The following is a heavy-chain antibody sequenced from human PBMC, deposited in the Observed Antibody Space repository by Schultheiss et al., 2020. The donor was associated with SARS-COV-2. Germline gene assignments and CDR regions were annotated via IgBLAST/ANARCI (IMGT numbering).Heavy chain of an antibody. CDR2: IDWDDDK. CDR1: GFSLSTSGVG. V-gene: IGHV2-5*02. Sequence: SGPTLVKPTQTLTLTCTFSGFSLSTSGVGVGWIRQPPGKALEWLARIDWDDDKRYSPSLKSRLTITKDTSKNQVVLTMTNMDPVDTATYYCARMGPSINCDDFDYWGQGTLVTVSS. D-gene: IGHD1-20*01. J-gene: IGHJ4*02. CDR3: ARMGPSINCDDFDY.